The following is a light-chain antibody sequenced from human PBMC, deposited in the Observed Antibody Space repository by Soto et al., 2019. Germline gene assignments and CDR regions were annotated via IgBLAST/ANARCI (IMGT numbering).Light chain of an antibody. CDR1: NSDVGNYNY. CDR2: DVT. CDR3: CSYAGSYTGV. J-gene: IGLJ3*02. V-gene: IGLV2-11*01. Sequence: QSALTQPRSVSGSPGQSVTISCSGTNSDVGNYNYVSWYQHHPGKAPKLMIYDVTVRPSGVPDRFSGSKSGNTASLTISGLQAEDEADYYCCSYAGSYTGVFGGGTKLTVL.